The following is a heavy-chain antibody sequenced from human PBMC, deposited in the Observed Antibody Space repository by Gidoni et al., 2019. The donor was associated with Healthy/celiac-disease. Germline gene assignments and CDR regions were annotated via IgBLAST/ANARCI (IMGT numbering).Heavy chain of an antibody. CDR1: GYTFTDYY. Sequence: QVQLVQSGAEVKKPGASVKVSCKASGYTFTDYYMHWVRQAPGQGLEWMGRINPNSGGTNYAQKFQGRVTMTRDTSISTAYMELSRLRSDDTAVYYCARIPTLRFLEWLLDYWGQGTLVTVSS. J-gene: IGHJ4*02. V-gene: IGHV1-2*06. D-gene: IGHD3-3*01. CDR2: INPNSGGT. CDR3: ARIPTLRFLEWLLDY.